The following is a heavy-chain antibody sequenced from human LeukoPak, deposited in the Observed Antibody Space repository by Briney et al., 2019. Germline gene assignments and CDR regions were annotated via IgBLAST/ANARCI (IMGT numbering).Heavy chain of an antibody. CDR1: GGSISTSNYY. D-gene: IGHD4-17*01. J-gene: IGHJ5*02. V-gene: IGHV4-39*07. Sequence: SETLSLTCTVSGGSISTSNYYWGWIRQPPGKGLEWIGNIFYSGSTYYSPSLRSRVTISLDTSRNQFSLKPNSVTAADTAVYYCTRDTGTTGEVKFDPWGQGTLVTVSS. CDR2: IFYSGST. CDR3: TRDTGTTGEVKFDP.